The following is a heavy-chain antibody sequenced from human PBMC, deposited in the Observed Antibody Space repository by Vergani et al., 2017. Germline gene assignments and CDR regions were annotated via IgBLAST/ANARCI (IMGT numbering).Heavy chain of an antibody. V-gene: IGHV2-26*01. CDR3: ARIPSSGWSYYYYGMDV. CDR2: IFSNDEK. D-gene: IGHD6-19*01. CDR1: GFSLSNARMG. Sequence: QVTLKESGPVLVKPTETLTLTCTVSGFSLSNARMGVSWIRRPPGKALEWLAHIFSNDEKSYSTSLKSRLTISKDTSKSQVVLTMTNMDPVDTATYYCARIPSSGWSYYYYGMDVWGQGTTVTVSS. J-gene: IGHJ6*02.